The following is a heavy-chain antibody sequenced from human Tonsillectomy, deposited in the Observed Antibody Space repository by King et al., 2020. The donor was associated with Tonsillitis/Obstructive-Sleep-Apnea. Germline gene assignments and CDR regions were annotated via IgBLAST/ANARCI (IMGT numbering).Heavy chain of an antibody. Sequence: GQLVQSGGGVVQPGRSLRLSCAASGFTFSSYGMYWVRQAPGRGLEWVAVILYDGSNKYYVDSVKGRFTISRDNSKNTLYLQMNSLRAEDTAVYYCARGSGYCSSASCPYNWFDPWGQGTLVTVSS. D-gene: IGHD2-2*01. CDR1: GFTFSSYG. V-gene: IGHV3-30*03. J-gene: IGHJ5*02. CDR2: ILYDGSNK. CDR3: ARGSGYCSSASCPYNWFDP.